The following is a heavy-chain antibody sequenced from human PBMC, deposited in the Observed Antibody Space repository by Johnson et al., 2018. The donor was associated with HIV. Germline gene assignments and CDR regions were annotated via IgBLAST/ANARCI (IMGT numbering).Heavy chain of an antibody. CDR1: GFTFSSYA. Sequence: QVQLVESGGGVVQPGRSLRLSCAASGFTFSSYAMHWVRQAPGKGLEWVAVISYDGSNKYYADSVKGRFNISRDSSKNTLYLQMNSLRAEDTAVYYCARDGYSSAWYGKDAFDIWGQGTMVIVSS. J-gene: IGHJ3*02. CDR2: ISYDGSNK. D-gene: IGHD6-19*01. V-gene: IGHV3-30*14. CDR3: ARDGYSSAWYGKDAFDI.